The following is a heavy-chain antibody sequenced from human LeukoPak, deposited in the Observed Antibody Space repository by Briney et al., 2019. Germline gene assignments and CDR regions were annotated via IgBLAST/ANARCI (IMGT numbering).Heavy chain of an antibody. CDR1: GYSFTSYW. J-gene: IGHJ4*02. Sequence: GESLKISCKGSGYSFTSYWIGWVRQMPGKGLEWMGIIYPGDSDTRYSPSFQGQVTISADKSISTAYLQWSSLKASDTAMYYCARHLAPPLFLWFGGNPDYWGQGTLVTVSS. V-gene: IGHV5-51*01. D-gene: IGHD3-10*01. CDR2: IYPGDSDT. CDR3: ARHLAPPLFLWFGGNPDY.